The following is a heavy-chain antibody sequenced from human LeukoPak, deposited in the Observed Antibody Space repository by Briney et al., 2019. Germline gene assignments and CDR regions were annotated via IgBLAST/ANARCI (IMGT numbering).Heavy chain of an antibody. CDR2: INHSGST. V-gene: IGHV4-34*01. Sequence: SETLSPTCAVYGGSFSGYYWSWIRQPPGKGLEWIGEINHSGSTNYNPSLKSRVTISVDTSKNQFSLKLSSVTAADTAVYYCARGYLAYYDSSGYVPYYFDYWGQGTLVTVSS. CDR3: ARGYLAYYDSSGYVPYYFDY. CDR1: GGSFSGYY. D-gene: IGHD3-22*01. J-gene: IGHJ4*02.